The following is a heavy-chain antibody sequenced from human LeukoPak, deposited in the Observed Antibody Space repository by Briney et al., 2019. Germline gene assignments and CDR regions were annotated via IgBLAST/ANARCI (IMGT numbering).Heavy chain of an antibody. CDR1: GFPFYSYW. D-gene: IGHD6-13*01. CDR3: ARSVPYGTTWYGRSDC. Sequence: GGSLRLSCTASGFPFYSYWMTWVRQTPGKGLEWVANIRHDGSTKYYVDSVKGRFTISRDNAMNSLYLQMDSLRVEDTAIYYCARSVPYGTTWYGRSDCWGQGTQVTVSS. J-gene: IGHJ4*02. V-gene: IGHV3-7*03. CDR2: IRHDGSTK.